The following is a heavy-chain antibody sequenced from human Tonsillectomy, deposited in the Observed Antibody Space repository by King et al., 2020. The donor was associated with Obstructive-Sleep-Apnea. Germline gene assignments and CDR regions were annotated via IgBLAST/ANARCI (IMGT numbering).Heavy chain of an antibody. V-gene: IGHV3-23*04. CDR3: AKEDYGGSSLEVRWFDP. Sequence: VQLVESGGGLAQPGGSLRLSCAASRFTFTNYAMGGVRQVPGKGLQWVSGISGRGNYTFYAESVKGRFTISRDNSKNTLFLQMNSLRADDTAVYHCAKEDYGGSSLEVRWFDPWGQGTLVTVSS. CDR1: RFTFTNYA. CDR2: ISGRGNYT. J-gene: IGHJ5*02. D-gene: IGHD4-23*01.